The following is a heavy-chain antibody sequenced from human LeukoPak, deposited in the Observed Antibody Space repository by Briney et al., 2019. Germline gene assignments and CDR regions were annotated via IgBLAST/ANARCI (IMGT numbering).Heavy chain of an antibody. CDR2: IYYSGST. V-gene: IGHV4-59*08. J-gene: IGHJ6*02. D-gene: IGHD3-10*01. Sequence: SETLSLTCTVSGGSISSYYWSWIRQPPGKGLEWIGYIYYSGSTNYNPSLKSRVTISVDMSKNQFSLKLSSVTAADTAVYYCARLPYYGSGSYWPDYYYGMDVWGQGTTVTVSS. CDR3: ARLPYYGSGSYWPDYYYGMDV. CDR1: GGSISSYY.